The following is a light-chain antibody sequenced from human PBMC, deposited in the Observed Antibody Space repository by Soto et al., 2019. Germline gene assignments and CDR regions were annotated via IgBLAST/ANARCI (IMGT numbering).Light chain of an antibody. CDR2: GAL. J-gene: IGKJ1*01. Sequence: EVVLTQSPGTLSLSPGGGATLSCRASQSVVTSYLAWYQQRDGQSPRLLIYGALYRAPGIPDRFSGSGSGTDFTLSISRLDPEDFAVYYCQYYDESMWTFGQGTKVDIK. V-gene: IGKV3-20*01. CDR1: QSVVTSY. CDR3: QYYDESMWT.